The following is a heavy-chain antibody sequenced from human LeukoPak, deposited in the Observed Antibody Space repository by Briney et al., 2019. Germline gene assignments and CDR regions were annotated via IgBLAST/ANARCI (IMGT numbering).Heavy chain of an antibody. J-gene: IGHJ4*02. Sequence: GRSLRLSCAASGFTFDDYAMHWVRQAPGKGLEWVSGISWNSGSIGYADSVEGRFTISRDNAKNSLYLQMNSLRAEDTALYYCAKVEARYYYDSSGFFDYWGRGTLVTVSS. CDR3: AKVEARYYYDSSGFFDY. CDR2: ISWNSGSI. D-gene: IGHD3-22*01. CDR1: GFTFDDYA. V-gene: IGHV3-9*01.